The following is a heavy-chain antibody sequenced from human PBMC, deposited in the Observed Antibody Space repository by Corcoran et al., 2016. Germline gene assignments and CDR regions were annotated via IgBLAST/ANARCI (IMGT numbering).Heavy chain of an antibody. J-gene: IGHJ1*01. CDR3: AKDFGKPAAGYFQL. Sequence: QMQLVESGGGVVQPGRSLRLSCAASGFTFSDCTMPWVRQAPGKGLEWVAIISDDGSYKNYADSVKGRFTISRDNSKSTLYLEMNSLRAEDTAVYYCAKDFGKPAAGYFQLWGQGTLVTVSS. CDR2: ISDDGSYK. V-gene: IGHV3-30*18. CDR1: GFTFSDCT. D-gene: IGHD6-13*01.